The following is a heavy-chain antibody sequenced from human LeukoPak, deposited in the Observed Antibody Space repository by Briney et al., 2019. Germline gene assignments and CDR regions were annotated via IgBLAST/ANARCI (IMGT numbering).Heavy chain of an antibody. J-gene: IGHJ4*02. V-gene: IGHV4-39*01. D-gene: IGHD5-18*01. CDR3: ARHGYIQFWLY. Sequence: PSETLSLTCTVSGASLSRDTYFWGWIRQSPEKGLEWIGSIDSSGTTHYNSSLKSRVVISVDTSRNQVLLNLTSVISADTAVYYSARHGYIQFWLYWGQGTQVIVSS. CDR1: GASLSRDTYF. CDR2: IDSSGTT.